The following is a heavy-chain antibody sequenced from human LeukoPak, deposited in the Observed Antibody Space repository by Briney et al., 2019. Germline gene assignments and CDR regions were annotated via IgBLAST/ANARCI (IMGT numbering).Heavy chain of an antibody. Sequence: GGSLRLSCAASGFTFSSYSMNWVRQAPGKGLEWVSYISSSSSYIYYADSVKGRFTISRDNATNPLYLEMNSQRAQDTAVSYCAKCPSPEFLSDERYYFDYWGQGTLVTVSS. D-gene: IGHD3-10*01. CDR1: GFTFSSYS. CDR3: AKCPSPEFLSDERYYFDY. CDR2: ISSSSSYI. V-gene: IGHV3-21*05. J-gene: IGHJ4*02.